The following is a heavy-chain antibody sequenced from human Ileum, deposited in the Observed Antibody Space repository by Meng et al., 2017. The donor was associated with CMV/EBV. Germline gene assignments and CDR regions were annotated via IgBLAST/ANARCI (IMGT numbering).Heavy chain of an antibody. V-gene: IGHV1-2*02. CDR1: GYTFTDYY. CDR3: AKHIRPLHGSGNSYNDYFDP. J-gene: IGHJ5*02. D-gene: IGHD3-10*01. Sequence: ASVKVSCKTSGYTFTDYYIHWLRQAPGQGLEWMGWINTDSGDTKYERKFQGRVTMTRDTSITTAHMELNRLTSNDTAVYHCAKHIRPLHGSGNSYNDYFDPWGQGTLVTVSS. CDR2: INTDSGDT.